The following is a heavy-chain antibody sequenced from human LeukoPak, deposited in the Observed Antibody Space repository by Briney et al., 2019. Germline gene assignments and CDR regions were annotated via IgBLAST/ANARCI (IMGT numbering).Heavy chain of an antibody. Sequence: GGSLRLSCAASGFTFSSYAMHWVRQAPGKGLEWVAVISYDGSNKYYADSVKGRFTISRDNSKNTLYLQMNSLRAEDTAVYYCAREGHGSINYFDYWGQGTLVTVSS. CDR3: AREGHGSINYFDY. J-gene: IGHJ4*02. CDR1: GFTFSSYA. D-gene: IGHD1-26*01. CDR2: ISYDGSNK. V-gene: IGHV3-30*04.